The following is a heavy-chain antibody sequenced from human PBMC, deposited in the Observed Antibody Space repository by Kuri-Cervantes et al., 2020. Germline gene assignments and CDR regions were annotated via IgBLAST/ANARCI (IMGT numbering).Heavy chain of an antibody. CDR1: GFTFSSYG. D-gene: IGHD2-2*01. Sequence: GGSLRLSCAASGFTFSSYGMHWVRQAPGKGLEWVAFIRYDGSDKYYADSVKGRFTISRDNSKNTLYLQMDSLRAEDTAVYYCAKDSLPAARPYYFDYWGQGTLVTVSS. V-gene: IGHV3-30*02. J-gene: IGHJ4*02. CDR2: IRYDGSDK. CDR3: AKDSLPAARPYYFDY.